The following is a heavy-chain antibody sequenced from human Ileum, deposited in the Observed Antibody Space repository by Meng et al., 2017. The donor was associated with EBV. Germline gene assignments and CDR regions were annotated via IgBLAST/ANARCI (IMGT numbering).Heavy chain of an antibody. J-gene: IGHJ4*02. CDR3: ARDPAYPRGLFDS. Sequence: QRRRQESGTGLGKPSEPLSLPCTCSCDLISNSDYYWDWIRQSPGKGLEWIASIYRSGSTYYDPSLKSRVTISLDTSKNQLSLKLSSVTAADTAVYYCARDPAYPRGLFDSWGQGTLVTVSS. CDR1: CDLISNSDYY. CDR2: IYRSGST. V-gene: IGHV4-39*07. D-gene: IGHD3-10*01.